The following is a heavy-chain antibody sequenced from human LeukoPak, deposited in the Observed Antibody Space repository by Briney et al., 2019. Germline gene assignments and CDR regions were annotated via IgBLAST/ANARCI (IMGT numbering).Heavy chain of an antibody. Sequence: PGGSLRLSCAASGFTFSSYGMHWVRQTPGKGLEWVAVISYDGSNKYYADSVKGRFTISRHNSKTTLYLQMNSLRAEDTAVYYCAKTREVAATFDAFDIWGQGTMVTVSS. CDR3: AKTREVAATFDAFDI. J-gene: IGHJ3*02. V-gene: IGHV3-30*18. CDR1: GFTFSSYG. D-gene: IGHD2-15*01. CDR2: ISYDGSNK.